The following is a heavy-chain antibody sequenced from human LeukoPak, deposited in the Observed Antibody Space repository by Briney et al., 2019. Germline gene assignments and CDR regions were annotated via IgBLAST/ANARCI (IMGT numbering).Heavy chain of an antibody. V-gene: IGHV1-46*01. D-gene: IGHD6-19*01. CDR2: INPSGGGT. Sequence: ASVKVSCKASGYTFTNYYMHWVRQAPGQGLEWMGIINPSGGGTTFAQKFQGRVTMTRDTSTRTAYMELRSLRSGDTAVYYCARWSYSSDWYFGTFDIWGQGTTVTISS. CDR1: GYTFTNYY. J-gene: IGHJ3*02. CDR3: ARWSYSSDWYFGTFDI.